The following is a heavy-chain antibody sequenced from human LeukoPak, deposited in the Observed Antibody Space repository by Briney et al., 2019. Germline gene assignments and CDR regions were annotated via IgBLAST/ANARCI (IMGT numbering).Heavy chain of an antibody. J-gene: IGHJ6*02. V-gene: IGHV3-30-3*01. D-gene: IGHD3-22*01. Sequence: PGGFLRLSCAASGFTFSSYAMHWVRQAPGKGLEWVAVISYDGSNKYYADSVKGRFTISRDNSKNTLYLQMNSLRAEDTAVYYCARDHRMIVVVTTYYYGMDVWGQGTTVTVSS. CDR3: ARDHRMIVVVTTYYYGMDV. CDR1: GFTFSSYA. CDR2: ISYDGSNK.